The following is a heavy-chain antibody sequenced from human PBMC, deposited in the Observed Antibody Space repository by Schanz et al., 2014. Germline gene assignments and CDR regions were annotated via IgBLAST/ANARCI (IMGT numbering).Heavy chain of an antibody. D-gene: IGHD1-26*01. Sequence: KKPGSSAKVSCKASEYTFTSYDINWVRLATGQGLEWMGWMNGNSGNTVYAQKFQGRVAMTKSTSISTAYMELSSLRSHDTVVYYCARGDGIGEIWGTGTMVTVSS. CDR1: EYTFTSYD. CDR2: MNGNSGNT. J-gene: IGHJ3*02. CDR3: ARGDGIGEI. V-gene: IGHV1-8*01.